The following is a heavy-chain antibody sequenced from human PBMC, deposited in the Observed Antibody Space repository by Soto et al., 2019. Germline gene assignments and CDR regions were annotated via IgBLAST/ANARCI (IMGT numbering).Heavy chain of an antibody. Sequence: EVQLVESGGGVVQPGGSLRLSCTASGFTFNTHWMHWVRQAPGKGLVWVSRLYFDVIKTNYADSVKGRLTVSRDNAKNTVYLHVNTLRDEDTAVYYCARGGAMGVDYWGQGTLVTVSS. CDR2: LYFDVIKT. D-gene: IGHD1-26*01. CDR1: GFTFNTHW. V-gene: IGHV3-74*01. CDR3: ARGGAMGVDY. J-gene: IGHJ4*02.